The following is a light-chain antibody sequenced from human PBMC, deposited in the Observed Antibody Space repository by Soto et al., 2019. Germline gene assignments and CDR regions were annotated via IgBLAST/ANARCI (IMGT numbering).Light chain of an antibody. CDR1: NSNIGSNY. CDR3: ATWDDSLNNPV. V-gene: IGLV1-47*01. Sequence: QSVLTQPPSASGTPGQTVTISCSGSNSNIGSNYVFWYQQLPGAAPKLLIYRNNQRPSGVPDRFSASKSGTSASLAISGLRSEDEAAYYCATWDDSLNNPVFGGGTKVTVL. J-gene: IGLJ3*02. CDR2: RNN.